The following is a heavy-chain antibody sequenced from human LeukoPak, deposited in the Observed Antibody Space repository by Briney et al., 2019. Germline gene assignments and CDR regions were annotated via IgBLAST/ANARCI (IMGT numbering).Heavy chain of an antibody. J-gene: IGHJ4*02. CDR3: ARGPNSNWSGLDF. CDR1: GFSFSGHW. Sequence: GGSLRLSCAASGFSFSGHWMHWARQLPGKGLVWVSRISPTGSTTSYADSVKGRFTVSRDNAKNTLYLQVNNLRAEDTAVYYCARGPNSNWSGLDFWGQGTLLTVSS. CDR2: ISPTGSTT. V-gene: IGHV3-74*01. D-gene: IGHD6-6*01.